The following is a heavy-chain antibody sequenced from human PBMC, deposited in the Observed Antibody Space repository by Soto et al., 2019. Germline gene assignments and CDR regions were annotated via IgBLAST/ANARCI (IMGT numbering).Heavy chain of an antibody. Sequence: GGSLRLSCAAYGFTFSKYAMSWVRQAPGKGLEWVSSISAGGGTTYYADSVKGRFTISRDNPENTLYLQLNSLRADDTAVFYCVKDKYDSGSSMGNWFDPWGQGTLVTVSS. CDR3: VKDKYDSGSSMGNWFDP. V-gene: IGHV3-23*01. D-gene: IGHD3-10*01. CDR1: GFTFSKYA. J-gene: IGHJ5*02. CDR2: ISAGGGTT.